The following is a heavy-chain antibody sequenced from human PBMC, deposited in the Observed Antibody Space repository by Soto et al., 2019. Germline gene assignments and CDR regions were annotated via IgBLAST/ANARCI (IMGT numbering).Heavy chain of an antibody. CDR2: IIPIFGTA. J-gene: IGHJ6*02. D-gene: IGHD2-2*01. CDR3: ARLLPAAAIAPGYYGMDA. CDR1: GGTFSSYA. Sequence: QVQLVQSGAEVKKPGSSVKVSCKASGGTFSSYAISWVRQAPGQGLEWMGGIIPIFGTANYAQKFQGRVTITADESTSTAYMELSSLRSEDTAVYYCARLLPAAAIAPGYYGMDAWGQGTTVTVSS. V-gene: IGHV1-69*01.